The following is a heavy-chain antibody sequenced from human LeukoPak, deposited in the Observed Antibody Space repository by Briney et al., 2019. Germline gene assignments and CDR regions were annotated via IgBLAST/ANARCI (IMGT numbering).Heavy chain of an antibody. V-gene: IGHV4-39*01. Sequence: SETLSLTCTVSGGPINSRSYYWGWIRPPPGKGLEWIGSVYYGGTTYYNPSLKSRVTISEDTSKNQFSLKLSSVTAANTADYYCARRVSTVTTGYYYSYMDVWGKGTTVTVSS. CDR2: VYYGGTT. D-gene: IGHD4-17*01. CDR3: ARRVSTVTTGYYYSYMDV. CDR1: GGPINSRSYY. J-gene: IGHJ6*03.